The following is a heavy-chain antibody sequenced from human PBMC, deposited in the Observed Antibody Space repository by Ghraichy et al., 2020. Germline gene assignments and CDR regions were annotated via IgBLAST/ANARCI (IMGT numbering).Heavy chain of an antibody. CDR2: MTGSGGST. J-gene: IGHJ4*02. CDR1: GFTFSSYA. Sequence: GSLRLSCAASGFTFSSYAMSWVRQAPGKGLEWVSTMTGSGGSTDYEDSVKGRFTISRDNSKNTLYLQMNSLRAEDTAVYYCAKAQKQQGGNYYFDYWGQGALVTVSS. CDR3: AKAQKQQGGNYYFDY. V-gene: IGHV3-23*01. D-gene: IGHD1-26*01.